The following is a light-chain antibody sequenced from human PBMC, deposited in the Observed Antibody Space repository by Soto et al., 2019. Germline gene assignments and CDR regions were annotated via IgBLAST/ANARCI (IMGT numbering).Light chain of an antibody. J-gene: IGLJ2*01. CDR3: CSYAGSSTFVV. CDR1: SSDVGSYNL. Sequence: QSALTQPASVSGSPGQSITISCTGTSSDVGSYNLVSWYQQHPGKAPKLMIYEGSKRPSGVSNRFSGSKSGNTASLTISGLQGEGEGEYYCCSYAGSSTFVVFGGGTKVTVL. V-gene: IGLV2-23*01. CDR2: EGS.